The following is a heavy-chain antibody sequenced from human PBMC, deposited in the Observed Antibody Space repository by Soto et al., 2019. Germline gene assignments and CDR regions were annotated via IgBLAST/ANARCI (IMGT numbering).Heavy chain of an antibody. CDR2: IYHSGST. D-gene: IGHD2-15*01. CDR1: GGSISSGGYS. CDR3: ARVGGSCSGGSCYPPRWFDP. V-gene: IGHV4-30-2*01. J-gene: IGHJ5*02. Sequence: SETLSLTCAVSGGSISSGGYSWSWIRQPPGKGLEWIGYIYHSGSTYYNPSLKSRVTMSVDRSTNQFSLKLSSVTAADTAVYSCARVGGSCSGGSCYPPRWFDPWGQGILVTVSS.